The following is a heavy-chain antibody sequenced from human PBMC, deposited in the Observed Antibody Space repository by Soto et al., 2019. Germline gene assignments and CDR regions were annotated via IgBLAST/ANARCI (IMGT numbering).Heavy chain of an antibody. CDR2: ISYSGST. CDR1: GGSISTYY. J-gene: IGHJ4*02. Sequence: PSETLSLTCSVSGGSISTYYWSWIRQPPGKGLESIGYISYSGSTNYNPSLKSRVTISVDTSKNQFSLKLTSVSAADTAVYYCARDKITGLFDYWGQGTLVTVSS. D-gene: IGHD2-8*02. CDR3: ARDKITGLFDY. V-gene: IGHV4-59*12.